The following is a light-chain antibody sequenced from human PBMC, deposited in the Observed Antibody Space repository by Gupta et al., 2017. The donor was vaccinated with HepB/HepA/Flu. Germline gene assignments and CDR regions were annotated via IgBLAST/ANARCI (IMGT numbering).Light chain of an antibody. V-gene: IGLV3-9*01. Sequence: YDSTQPLSVAVALGQTARIPCWGYSSGNKNVHWYPQMPGQAPVLVIYRDNNPPSGTPEPISCSNSGTTATLIIAGAEAGGEADYYCQVWDDVCVIFGGGTRLTVL. CDR3: QVWDDVCVI. J-gene: IGLJ2*01. CDR1: SSGNKN. CDR2: RDN.